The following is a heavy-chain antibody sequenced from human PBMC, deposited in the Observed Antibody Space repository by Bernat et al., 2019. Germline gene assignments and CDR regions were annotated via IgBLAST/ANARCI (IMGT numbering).Heavy chain of an antibody. J-gene: IGHJ6*02. CDR3: ARVSLYGAPASAMDV. V-gene: IGHV3-33*01. D-gene: IGHD4-17*01. CDR2: IWHDGSNE. CDR1: KFTFSAYG. Sequence: QVQLMESGGGVVQPGRSLRLSCEASKFTFSAYGMHWVRQAPGKGLEWVAVIWHDGSNENYADSVKGRFTISRDNSKNTLYLQMNSLKAEDTAVYHCARVSLYGAPASAMDVWGQGTTVTVSS.